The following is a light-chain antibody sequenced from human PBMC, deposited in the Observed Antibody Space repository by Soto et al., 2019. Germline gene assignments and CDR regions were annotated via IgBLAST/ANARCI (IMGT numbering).Light chain of an antibody. V-gene: IGKV3-15*01. CDR1: QTLRNT. CDR3: QQHNAWPLT. J-gene: IGKJ3*01. CDR2: GCF. Sequence: IVLTQCPGTLSVSPGERIMLACRASQTLRNTLAWYQQKPGQAPILLIYGCFTRDTGIPARFSGSGSGTEFTLTINSLQSEDVAIYYCQQHNAWPLTFGPGTKLDLK.